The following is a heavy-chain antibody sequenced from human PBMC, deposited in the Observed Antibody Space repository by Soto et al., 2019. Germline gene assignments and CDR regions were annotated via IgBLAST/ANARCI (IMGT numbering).Heavy chain of an antibody. V-gene: IGHV4-39*01. CDR3: VSQRTSVLTQAYFDY. J-gene: IGHJ4*02. Sequence: SQTLSLTCTVSGGSVSNSNYYWGWIRQSPGKGLEWIGSVYYRGRSYSKSSVKSRVTISVDTSKNQFSLNLNSVTASDTAVYFCVSQRTSVLTQAYFDYWGPGALVTVSS. D-gene: IGHD2-8*01. CDR1: GGSVSNSNYY. CDR2: VYYRGRS.